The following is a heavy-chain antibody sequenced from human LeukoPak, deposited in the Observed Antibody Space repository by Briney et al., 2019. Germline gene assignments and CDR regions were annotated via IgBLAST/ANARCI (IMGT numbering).Heavy chain of an antibody. CDR2: ISSSSSYI. D-gene: IGHD1-26*01. CDR3: ARYSGSYSGPDY. CDR1: GFTFSSYS. Sequence: GGSLRLSCAASGFTFSSYSMNWVRQAPGKGLEGVSSISSSSSYIYYADSVKGRFTISRDNAKNSLYLQMNSLRAEDTAVYSCARYSGSYSGPDYWGQGTLVTVSS. J-gene: IGHJ4*02. V-gene: IGHV3-21*01.